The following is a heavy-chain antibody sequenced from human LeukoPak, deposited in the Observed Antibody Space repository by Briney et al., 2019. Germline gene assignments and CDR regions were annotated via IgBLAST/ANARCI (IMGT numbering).Heavy chain of an antibody. J-gene: IGHJ4*02. D-gene: IGHD1-20*01. CDR1: GFTFSSSE. CDR2: ISSASTT. V-gene: IGHV3-48*03. Sequence: GGSLRLSCAASGFTFSSSEMNWVRQAPGKGLEWVSHISSASTTSYAESVKGRFTISRDNAENSVFLQMNSLRVEDTAVYYCARRRYNWQDGFDYWGQGTLVTVSS. CDR3: ARRRYNWQDGFDY.